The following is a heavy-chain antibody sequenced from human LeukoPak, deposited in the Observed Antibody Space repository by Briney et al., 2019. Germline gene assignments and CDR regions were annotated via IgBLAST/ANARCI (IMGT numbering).Heavy chain of an antibody. CDR2: ISSSSSNI. CDR3: ARDNSVRDEAWWFNP. J-gene: IGHJ5*02. CDR1: GFTFSSYS. Sequence: TGGSLRLSCAASGFTFSSYSMNWVRQAPGKGLEWVSSISSSSSNIYYADSVKGRFTISRDNAKNSLYLQMNSLRVEDTAVYYCARDNSVRDEAWWFNPWGQGTLVTVSS. V-gene: IGHV3-21*04. D-gene: IGHD5-24*01.